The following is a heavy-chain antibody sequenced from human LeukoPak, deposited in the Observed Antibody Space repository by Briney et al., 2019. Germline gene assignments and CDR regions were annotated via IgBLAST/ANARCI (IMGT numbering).Heavy chain of an antibody. J-gene: IGHJ4*02. CDR2: IGVSGGST. Sequence: PGGSLRLSCAASGFTFDDYAMTWVRQAPGKGLEWVSTIGVSGGSTFYADSVKGRFTNSRDNSKNTLYLQMNSLRVEDTAVYYCAKGYYDSTGYPLRPSFDYWGQGTLVTVSS. D-gene: IGHD3-22*01. V-gene: IGHV3-23*01. CDR1: GFTFDDYA. CDR3: AKGYYDSTGYPLRPSFDY.